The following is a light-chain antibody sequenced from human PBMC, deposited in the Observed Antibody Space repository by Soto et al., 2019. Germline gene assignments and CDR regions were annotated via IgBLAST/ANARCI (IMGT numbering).Light chain of an antibody. Sequence: QSALTQPASVSGSPGQSITISCTGTSSDVGGYNFVSWFQQHPGKTPKLIIFDVSNRPSGVSNRFSGSKSGNTASLTISGLLAVDEADYYCASYTTSSTWVFGGGTQLTVL. J-gene: IGLJ3*02. V-gene: IGLV2-14*03. CDR2: DVS. CDR1: SSDVGGYNF. CDR3: ASYTTSSTWV.